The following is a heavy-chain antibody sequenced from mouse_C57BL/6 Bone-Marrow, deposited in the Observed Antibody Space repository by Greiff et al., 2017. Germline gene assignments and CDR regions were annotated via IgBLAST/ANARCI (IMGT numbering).Heavy chain of an antibody. D-gene: IGHD4-1*02. Sequence: EVQGVESGAELVRPGASVKLSCTASGFNIKDDYMHWVKQRPEQGLEWIGWIDPENGDTEYASKFQGKATITADTSSNTAYLQLSSLTSEDTAVYYCTPTGYYLDYWGQGTTLTVSS. CDR1: GFNIKDDY. V-gene: IGHV14-4*01. CDR3: TPTGYYLDY. CDR2: IDPENGDT. J-gene: IGHJ2*01.